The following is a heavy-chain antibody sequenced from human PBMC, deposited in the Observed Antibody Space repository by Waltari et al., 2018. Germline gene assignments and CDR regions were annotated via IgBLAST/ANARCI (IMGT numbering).Heavy chain of an antibody. J-gene: IGHJ6*03. CDR3: ARGTFGVVIIPYYYYHMDV. D-gene: IGHD3-3*01. V-gene: IGHV4-34*02. CDR2: INDSGRT. Sequence: QVQLQQWGAGLLKPSETLSLTCAGYGGSFSGNYWTWIRQSPGKGLEWMGEINDSGRTKYKPSLKSRVTISIDTSKNQFSLRLSSVTAADRAVYYCARGTFGVVIIPYYYYHMDVWGKGTSVTVSS. CDR1: GGSFSGNY.